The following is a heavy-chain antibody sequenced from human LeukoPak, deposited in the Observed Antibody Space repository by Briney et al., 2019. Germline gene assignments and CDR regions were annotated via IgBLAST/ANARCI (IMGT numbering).Heavy chain of an antibody. J-gene: IGHJ4*02. D-gene: IGHD4-17*01. CDR1: GFTFTSVW. CDR3: ARDRTTVTLFDY. Sequence: GSLRLSCAASGFTFTSVWMHWFRQAPGRGLVWISRISTDGAITGYADSVKGRFTISRDNAKNTLYLQMNSLRAEDTAVYYCARDRTTVTLFDYWGQGTLVTVSS. V-gene: IGHV3-74*01. CDR2: ISTDGAIT.